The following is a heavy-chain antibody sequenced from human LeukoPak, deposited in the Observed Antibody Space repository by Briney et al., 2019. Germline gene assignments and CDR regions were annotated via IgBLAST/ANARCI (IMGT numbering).Heavy chain of an antibody. D-gene: IGHD4-17*01. CDR2: MNPESGNT. V-gene: IGHV1-8*01. J-gene: IGHJ5*02. CDR3: ARGPRDYDESIRYNWFDP. Sequence: ASVRVSCKASGYTFSNYDINWVRQATGQGLEWMGWMNPESGNTGYAQKLQGRVTMTRDTSISTAYMELSSLTSDDTAVYYCARGPRDYDESIRYNWFDPWGQGTLVTVSS. CDR1: GYTFSNYD.